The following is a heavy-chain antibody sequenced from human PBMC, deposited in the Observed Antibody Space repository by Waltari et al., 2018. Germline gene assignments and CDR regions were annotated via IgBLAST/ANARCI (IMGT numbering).Heavy chain of an antibody. CDR1: GYSFTSYC. V-gene: IGHV5-51*01. J-gene: IGHJ4*02. D-gene: IGHD5-12*01. CDR2: IYPGDAYT. Sequence: EVLLVQSGAEVKKPGESLKFSCTGSGYSFTSYCIGWVRQMPGHGLEWLGSIYPGDAYTRYSPSVQGQVTISADKSISTAYLQWSSLKASDTAMYYCARVNVQWLLYYFDDWGQGTLVTVSS. CDR3: ARVNVQWLLYYFDD.